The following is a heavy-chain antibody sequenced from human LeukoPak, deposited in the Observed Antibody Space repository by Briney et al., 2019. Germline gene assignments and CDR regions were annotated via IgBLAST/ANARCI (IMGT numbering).Heavy chain of an antibody. CDR2: IKSKTDGGTT. V-gene: IGHV3-15*01. CDR1: GFTFSNAW. Sequence: GGSLRLSCAASGFTFSNAWMSWVRQAPGKGLEWVGRIKSKTDGGTTDYAAPVKGRFTISRDDSKNTLYLQMNSLKTEDTAVYYCAREGGYYHLDYWGQGTLVTVSS. D-gene: IGHD3-22*01. CDR3: AREGGYYHLDY. J-gene: IGHJ4*02.